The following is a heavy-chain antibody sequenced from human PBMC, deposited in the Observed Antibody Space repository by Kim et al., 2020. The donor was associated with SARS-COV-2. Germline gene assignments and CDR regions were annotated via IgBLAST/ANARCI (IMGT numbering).Heavy chain of an antibody. CDR3: ARCHRFYGMDV. CDR2: IYYSGST. Sequence: SETLSLTCTVSGGSISGDTYYWGWIRQPPGKGLEWIGTIYYSGSTYYNPSLKSRVTISVDTSKNQFSLNLSSVTAADTTVYYCARCHRFYGMDVWCQGTTVTVSS. CDR1: GGSISGDTYY. J-gene: IGHJ6*02. V-gene: IGHV4-39*01.